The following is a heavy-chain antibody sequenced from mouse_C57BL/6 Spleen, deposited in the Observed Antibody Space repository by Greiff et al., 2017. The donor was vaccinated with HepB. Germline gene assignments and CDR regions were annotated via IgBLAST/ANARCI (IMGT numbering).Heavy chain of an antibody. Sequence: QVQLKQSGAELARPGASVKLSCKASGYTFTSYGISWVKQRTGQGLEWIGEIYPRSGNTYYNEKFKGKATLTADKSSSTAYMELRSLTSEDSAVYFCARGNGSSRFDYWGQGTTLTVSS. CDR3: ARGNGSSRFDY. D-gene: IGHD1-1*01. CDR2: IYPRSGNT. V-gene: IGHV1-81*01. CDR1: GYTFTSYG. J-gene: IGHJ2*01.